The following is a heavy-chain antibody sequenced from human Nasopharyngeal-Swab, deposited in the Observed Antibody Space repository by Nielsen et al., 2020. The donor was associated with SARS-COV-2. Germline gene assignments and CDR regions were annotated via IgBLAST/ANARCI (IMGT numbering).Heavy chain of an antibody. D-gene: IGHD5-18*01. J-gene: IGHJ4*02. CDR2: INHSGST. V-gene: IGHV4-34*01. Sequence: SETLSLTCAVYGGSFSGYYWSWIRQPPGKGLEWIGEINHSGSTDYNPSLKSRVTISVDTSKKQFSLRLSSVTAADTAVYYCASSGYSYGTGPYDYWGQGTLVTVSS. CDR3: ASSGYSYGTGPYDY. CDR1: GGSFSGYY.